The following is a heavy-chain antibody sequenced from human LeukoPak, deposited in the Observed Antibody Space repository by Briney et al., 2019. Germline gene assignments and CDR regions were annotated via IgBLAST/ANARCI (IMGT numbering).Heavy chain of an antibody. V-gene: IGHV4-59*01. CDR3: ARGKADYDFWSGSFETTDYYMDV. D-gene: IGHD3-3*01. CDR2: IYYSGST. J-gene: IGHJ6*03. CDR1: GVSISSYY. Sequence: SETLSLTCTASGVSISSYYWSWIRQPPGKGLEWIGYIYYSGSTIYNPSPVSGLTISSNTTTNHLPLMQSSVTAADTAVYYCARGKADYDFWSGSFETTDYYMDVWGKGTTVTVSS.